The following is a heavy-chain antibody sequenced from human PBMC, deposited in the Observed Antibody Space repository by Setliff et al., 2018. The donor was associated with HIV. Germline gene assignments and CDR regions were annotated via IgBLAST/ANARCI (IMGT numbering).Heavy chain of an antibody. D-gene: IGHD5-12*01. CDR1: GNAFNGNR. J-gene: IGHJ5*02. V-gene: IGHV1-18*04. Sequence: GASVKVSCKASGNAFNGNRVHWVRQAPGQGLEWMGWISAYNGNTNYAQKLQGRVTMTTDTSTSTAYMELRSLTSDDTAVYYCAREGGGYDLNWFDPWGQGTLVTVSS. CDR2: ISAYNGNT. CDR3: AREGGGYDLNWFDP.